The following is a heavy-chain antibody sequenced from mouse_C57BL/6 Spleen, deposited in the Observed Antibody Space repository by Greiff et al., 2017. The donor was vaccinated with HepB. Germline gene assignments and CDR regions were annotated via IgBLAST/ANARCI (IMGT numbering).Heavy chain of an antibody. CDR2: INYDGSST. J-gene: IGHJ3*01. CDR1: GFTFSDYY. V-gene: IGHV5-16*01. Sequence: EVKLMESEGGLVQPGSSMKLSCTASGFTFSDYYMAWVRQVPEKGLEWVANINYDGSSTYYLDSLKSRFIISRDNAKNILYLQMSSLKSEDTATYYCARGEYDYGAFFAYWGQGTLVTVSA. CDR3: ARGEYDYGAFFAY. D-gene: IGHD2-4*01.